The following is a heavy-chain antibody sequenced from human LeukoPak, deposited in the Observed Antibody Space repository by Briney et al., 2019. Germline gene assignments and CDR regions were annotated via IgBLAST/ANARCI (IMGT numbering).Heavy chain of an antibody. D-gene: IGHD4-17*01. CDR3: ARGGATVGLDY. CDR2: VNPNAGNT. J-gene: IGHJ4*02. V-gene: IGHV1-8*02. Sequence: ASVKVSCKASGYTFITYDIYWVRQATGQGLEWMGWVNPNAGNTGYAQKFQGRVTMTRNTSINTAYMELSSLRSEDTAVYYCARGGATVGLDYWGQGALVTVSS. CDR1: GYTFITYD.